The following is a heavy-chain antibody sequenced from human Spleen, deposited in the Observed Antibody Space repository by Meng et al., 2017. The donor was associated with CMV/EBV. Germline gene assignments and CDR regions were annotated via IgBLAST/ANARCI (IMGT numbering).Heavy chain of an antibody. J-gene: IGHJ4*02. CDR3: ARDPPRLLAVAGTLGY. CDR2: ISGSYI. CDR1: GFAYA. D-gene: IGHD6-19*01. V-gene: IGHV3-21*01. Sequence: GESLKISCAASGFAYAMSWVRQAPGKGLEWVSSISGSYIYYADSVKGRFTISRDNAKNSLYLQMNSLRAEDTAVYYCARDPPRLLAVAGTLGYWGQGTLVTVSS.